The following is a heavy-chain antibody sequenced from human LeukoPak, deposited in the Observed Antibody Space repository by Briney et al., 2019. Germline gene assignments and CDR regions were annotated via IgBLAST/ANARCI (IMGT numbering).Heavy chain of an antibody. D-gene: IGHD6-19*01. CDR3: GIVGSAHVFDI. CDR1: GVTFITDG. Sequence: GGSLRLSCAPSGVTFITDGTHCGRQAPGKGLEWVAAISDVVGKKYYTDSVKGRFTISRDNSKNTLFLQMNSLRAEDTAVYYCGIVGSAHVFDIWEQGTMVTVSS. V-gene: IGHV3-30*03. J-gene: IGHJ3*02. CDR2: ISDVVGKK.